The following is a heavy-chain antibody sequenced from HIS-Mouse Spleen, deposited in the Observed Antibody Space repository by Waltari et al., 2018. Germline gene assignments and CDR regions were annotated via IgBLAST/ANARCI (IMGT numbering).Heavy chain of an antibody. CDR3: AREIPYSSSWYDWYFDL. V-gene: IGHV4-39*07. J-gene: IGHJ2*01. Sequence: QLQLQESGPGLVKPSETLSLTCTVSGGSISSSSYYWGWIRQPPGKGLEWIGRIHYSGSTDYNPSLKSRVTISVDTSKNQFSLKLSSVTAADTAVYYWAREIPYSSSWYDWYFDLWGRGTLVTVSS. CDR2: IHYSGST. CDR1: GGSISSSSYY. D-gene: IGHD6-13*01.